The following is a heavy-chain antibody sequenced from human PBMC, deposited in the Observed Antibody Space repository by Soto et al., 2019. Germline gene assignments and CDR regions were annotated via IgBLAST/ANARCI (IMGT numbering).Heavy chain of an antibody. CDR1: GGSISSGGYY. V-gene: IGHV4-31*03. D-gene: IGHD6-19*01. Sequence: PSETLSLTCTVSGGSISSGGYYWSWIRQHPGKGLEWIGYIYYSGSTYYNPSLKSRVTISVDTSKNQFSLKLSSVTAADTAVYYCARDAQSGYSSGWYPNYFDYWGQGTPVTVSS. CDR2: IYYSGST. CDR3: ARDAQSGYSSGWYPNYFDY. J-gene: IGHJ4*02.